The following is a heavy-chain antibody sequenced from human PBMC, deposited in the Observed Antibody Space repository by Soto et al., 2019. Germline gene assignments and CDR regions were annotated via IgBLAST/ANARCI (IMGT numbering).Heavy chain of an antibody. CDR3: ARDDLNYYDSSGYSYYYYYGMDV. V-gene: IGHV3-30-3*01. Sequence: QVQLVESGGGVVQPGRSLRLSCAASGFTFSSYAMHWVRQAPGKGLAWVAVISYDGSNKYYADSVKGRFTISRDNSKNTLYLQMNSLRAEDTAVYYCARDDLNYYDSSGYSYYYYYGMDVWGQGTTVTVSS. CDR1: GFTFSSYA. CDR2: ISYDGSNK. J-gene: IGHJ6*02. D-gene: IGHD3-22*01.